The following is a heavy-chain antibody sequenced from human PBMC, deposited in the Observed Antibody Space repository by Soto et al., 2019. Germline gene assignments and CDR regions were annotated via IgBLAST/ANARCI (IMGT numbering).Heavy chain of an antibody. D-gene: IGHD3-3*01. CDR1: GGSISSGAYY. J-gene: IGHJ6*02. Sequence: QLQLQESGPGLVRPSQTLSLTCSVSGGSISSGAYYWTWIRQPPGEGLECIGYIYYSGITNLNPSLKSRLAMSVYTSNNQFSLRLNSLTAADTAVYYCARGVLEAPTRFFDVWSPFLDVWGQGTTVIVSS. CDR3: ARGVLEAPTRFFDVWSPFLDV. V-gene: IGHV4-30-4*01. CDR2: IYYSGIT.